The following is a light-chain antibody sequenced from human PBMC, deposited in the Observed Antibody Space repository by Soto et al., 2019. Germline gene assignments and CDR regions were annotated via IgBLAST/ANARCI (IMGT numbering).Light chain of an antibody. CDR1: QSLNSR. CDR2: AAS. V-gene: IGKV1-5*01. Sequence: IEVTQSPSTLSASVGDRVTLTCRAAQSLNSRLAWYQHRPGKAPRLLIYAASTLQSGVPSRFSGSGSGTDFTLTISCLQSEDFATYYCQQYYSYPTFGQGTKVDIK. CDR3: QQYYSYPT. J-gene: IGKJ1*01.